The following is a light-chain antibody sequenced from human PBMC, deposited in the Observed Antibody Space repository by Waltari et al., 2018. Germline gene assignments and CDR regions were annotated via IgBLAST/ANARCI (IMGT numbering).Light chain of an antibody. CDR3: SSYRGAITLVV. CDR1: NNDIGGYNS. V-gene: IGLV2-14*01. CDR2: VVN. Sequence: QSALTQPASVYGSPGQSIAISCTGTNNDIGGYNSVSWYQFRPGKAPPLVIYVVNKRPSRISNRDAGTKSANTASRTISGLQAEDEADYYCSSYRGAITLVVFGAGTKVTVL. J-gene: IGLJ1*01.